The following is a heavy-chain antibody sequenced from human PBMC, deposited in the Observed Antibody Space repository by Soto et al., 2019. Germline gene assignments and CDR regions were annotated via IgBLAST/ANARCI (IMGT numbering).Heavy chain of an antibody. CDR3: ARGGGPDGRGDWFDP. J-gene: IGHJ5*02. CDR1: GYTLTSYG. V-gene: IGHV1-18*01. Sequence: ASVKVSCKASGYTLTSYGISWVRQAPGQGLEWMGWISAYNGNTNYAQKLQGRVTMTTDTSTSTAYMELRSLRSDDTAVYYCARGGGPDGRGDWFDPWGQGTLVNVSS. CDR2: ISAYNGNT. D-gene: IGHD1-26*01.